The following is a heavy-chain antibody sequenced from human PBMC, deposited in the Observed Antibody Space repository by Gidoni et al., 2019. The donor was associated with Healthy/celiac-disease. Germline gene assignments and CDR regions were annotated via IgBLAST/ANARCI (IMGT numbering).Heavy chain of an antibody. CDR2: IYYSGST. D-gene: IGHD2-2*01. Sequence: QLQLQESGPGLVKPSETLSLTCTVSGGSISSSSYYWGWIRQPPGKGLEWIGNIYYSGSTYYNPSLKSRVTISVDTSKNQFSLKLSSVTAADTAVYYCARQIVVLPAAMGDAFDIWGQGTMVTVSS. CDR1: GGSISSSSYY. CDR3: ARQIVVLPAAMGDAFDI. V-gene: IGHV4-39*01. J-gene: IGHJ3*02.